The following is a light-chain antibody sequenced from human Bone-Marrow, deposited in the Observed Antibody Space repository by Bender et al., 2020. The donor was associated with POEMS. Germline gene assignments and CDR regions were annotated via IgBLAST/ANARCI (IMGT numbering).Light chain of an antibody. CDR1: ALPKQY. J-gene: IGLJ1*01. Sequence: SYELTQPPSVSVSPGQTAMITCSGDALPKQYTSWYQQKPGQAPVLVIYKDTERPSGIPERFSGSSSGTTVTLTISGVQAEDEADYYCQSADNSDSYDVFGTGTKVTVL. CDR2: KDT. CDR3: QSADNSDSYDV. V-gene: IGLV3-25*03.